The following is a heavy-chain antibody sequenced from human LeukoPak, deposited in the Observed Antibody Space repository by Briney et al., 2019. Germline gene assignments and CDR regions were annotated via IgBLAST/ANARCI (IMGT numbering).Heavy chain of an antibody. J-gene: IGHJ4*02. V-gene: IGHV3-23*01. CDR2: IGGSGVST. CDR1: GFSFSSYG. Sequence: PGGSLRLSCAASGFSFSSYGMNWVRQAPGKGLEWVSGIGGSGVSTNYANSVKGRFTISRDNSRNTLYMHMNSLRAEDTAVYYCAETNNDFWGACIDWGQGTLVTVSS. CDR3: AETNNDFWGACID. D-gene: IGHD3-3*01.